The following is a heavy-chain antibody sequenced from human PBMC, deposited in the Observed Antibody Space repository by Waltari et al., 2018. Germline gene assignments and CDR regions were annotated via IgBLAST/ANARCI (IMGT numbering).Heavy chain of an antibody. CDR2: IIPIFGTA. CDR1: GGTFSSYA. V-gene: IGHV1-69*12. J-gene: IGHJ6*02. D-gene: IGHD2-21*02. CDR3: ARDRGKVVVTAIYYYYGMDV. Sequence: QVQLVQSGAEVKKPGSSVKVSCKASGGTFSSYAISWVRQAPGQGLEWMGGIIPIFGTANYAQKFQGRVTITADESTSTAYMELSSLRSEDTAVYYCARDRGKVVVTAIYYYYGMDVWGQGTTVTVSS.